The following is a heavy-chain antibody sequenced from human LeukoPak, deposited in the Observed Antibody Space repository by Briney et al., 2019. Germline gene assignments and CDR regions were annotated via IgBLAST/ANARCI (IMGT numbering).Heavy chain of an antibody. D-gene: IGHD4/OR15-4a*01. J-gene: IGHJ4*02. V-gene: IGHV4-34*01. CDR1: GGSLSGYY. Sequence: SETLSLTCAVYGGSLSGYYWSWIRQSPGKGLEWIGEINHGGSTNYNPSLKSRVTMSVDTSKNHFSLKLSSVTAADTAVYFCAREGRMSMGIEYWGQGTLVIVSS. CDR3: AREGRMSMGIEY. CDR2: INHGGST.